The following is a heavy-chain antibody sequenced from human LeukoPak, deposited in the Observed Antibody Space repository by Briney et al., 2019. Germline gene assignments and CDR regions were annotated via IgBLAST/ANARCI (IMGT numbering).Heavy chain of an antibody. CDR2: IYPADSDI. Sequence: ASVKVSCKASGGTFSSYAFSWVRQMPGKGLEWMGIIYPADSDIRYSPSFQGQVTISADKSISTAYLQWSSLKASDTAMYYCARQEYCSGGSCYTWFDPWGQGTLVTVSS. D-gene: IGHD2-15*01. CDR1: GGTFSSYA. CDR3: ARQEYCSGGSCYTWFDP. J-gene: IGHJ5*02. V-gene: IGHV5-51*01.